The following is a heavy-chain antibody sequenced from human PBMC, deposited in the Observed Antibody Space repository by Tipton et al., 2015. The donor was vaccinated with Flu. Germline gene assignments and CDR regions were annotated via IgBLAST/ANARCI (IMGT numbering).Heavy chain of an antibody. Sequence: SLRLSCAASGFTFGSYAMSWVRQAPGKGLVWVAGIHGDAGRTYYADSVKGRFTISRDNSKNTLYLQMNSLRADDTAVYYCAKVIPELVAGLDQWGQGTLVTVSS. D-gene: IGHD6-19*01. CDR3: AKVIPELVAGLDQ. V-gene: IGHV3-23*01. CDR1: GFTFGSYA. CDR2: IHGDAGRT. J-gene: IGHJ4*02.